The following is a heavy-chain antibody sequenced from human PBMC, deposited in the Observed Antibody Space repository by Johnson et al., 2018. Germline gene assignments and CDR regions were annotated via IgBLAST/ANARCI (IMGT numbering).Heavy chain of an antibody. CDR2: IVVGSGNT. J-gene: IGHJ1*01. CDR1: GFTFNNSA. V-gene: IGHV1-58*01. Sequence: QLVQSGPEVKKPGTSVKVSCKASGFTFNNSAVQWVRQARGQRLEWVGWIVVGSGNTNYAQKFQERVTITRDMSTSTANMELSSLRSEDTAVFYRAADQEVGATSGVLVYFQHWGQGTLVTVSS. D-gene: IGHD1-26*01. CDR3: AADQEVGATSGVLVYFQH.